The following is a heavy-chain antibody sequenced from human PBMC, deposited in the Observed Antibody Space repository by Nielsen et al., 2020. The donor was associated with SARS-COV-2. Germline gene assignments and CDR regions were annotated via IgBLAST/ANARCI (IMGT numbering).Heavy chain of an antibody. Sequence: ASVKVSCKASGYTFTGYYMHWVRQAPGQGLEWMGWINPNSGGTNYAQKFQGRVTMTEDTSTDTAYMELSSLRSEDTAVYYCATGFAVAPVQGGQFYYYYYGMDVWGQGTTVTVSS. D-gene: IGHD6-19*01. J-gene: IGHJ6*02. CDR3: ATGFAVAPVQGGQFYYYYYGMDV. CDR1: GYTFTGYY. V-gene: IGHV1-2*02. CDR2: INPNSGGT.